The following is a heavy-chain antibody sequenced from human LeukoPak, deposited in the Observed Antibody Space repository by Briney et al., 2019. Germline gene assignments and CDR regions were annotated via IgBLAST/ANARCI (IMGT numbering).Heavy chain of an antibody. J-gene: IGHJ4*02. CDR2: INPSGGST. CDR3: ARVRYYDSSGYSIFDY. D-gene: IGHD3-22*01. Sequence: GASVKVSCKASGYTFIGYYMHWVRQAPGQGLEWMGIINPSGGSTSYAQKFQGRVTMTRDTSTSTVYMELSSLRSEDTAVYYCARVRYYDSSGYSIFDYWGQGTLVTVSS. CDR1: GYTFIGYY. V-gene: IGHV1-46*01.